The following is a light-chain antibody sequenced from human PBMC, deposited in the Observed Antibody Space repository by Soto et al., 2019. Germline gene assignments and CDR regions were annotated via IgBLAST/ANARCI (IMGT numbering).Light chain of an antibody. CDR1: SSDVGGYNY. J-gene: IGLJ1*01. CDR2: EVS. CDR3: SSYAGSNWWV. V-gene: IGLV2-8*01. Sequence: QSVLTQPPSASGSPGQSVTISCTGTSSDVGGYNYVSWYQQHPGKAPKLMIYEVSKRPSGVPDRFSGSKSGNTASQTVSGLQAEDEADYYCSSYAGSNWWVFGTGTKVTVL.